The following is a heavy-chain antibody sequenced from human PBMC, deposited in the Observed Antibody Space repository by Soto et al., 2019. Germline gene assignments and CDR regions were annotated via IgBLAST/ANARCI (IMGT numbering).Heavy chain of an antibody. J-gene: IGHJ5*02. CDR1: GGSISSGGYY. CDR3: ARVLRADYYGSGSYYKRRNNCFDP. V-gene: IGHV4-31*03. Sequence: SETLSLTCTVSGGSISSGGYYWSWIRQHPRKGLEWIGYIYYSGSTYYNPSLKSRVNISVDTSKNQFSLKLSSVTAADTAVYYCARVLRADYYGSGSYYKRRNNCFDPWGQGSLVTVAS. CDR2: IYYSGST. D-gene: IGHD3-10*01.